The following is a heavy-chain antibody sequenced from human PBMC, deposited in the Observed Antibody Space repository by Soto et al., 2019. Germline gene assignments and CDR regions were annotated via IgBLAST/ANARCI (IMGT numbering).Heavy chain of an antibody. CDR2: IYSGGST. CDR3: AREFQGAFDI. Sequence: EVQLVESGGGLVQPGGSLRLSCAASGFTVSSNYMSWVRQAPGKGLEWVSVIYSGGSTYYADSVKGRFTISRDKSKNTLYLQMNSLRAEDTAVFYCAREFQGAFDIWGQGTMVTVSS. V-gene: IGHV3-66*01. CDR1: GFTVSSNY. J-gene: IGHJ3*02.